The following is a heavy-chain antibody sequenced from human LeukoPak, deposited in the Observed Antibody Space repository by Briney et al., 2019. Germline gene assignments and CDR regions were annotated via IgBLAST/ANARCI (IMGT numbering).Heavy chain of an antibody. CDR1: GGSVSSYY. J-gene: IGHJ6*03. CDR2: IYYSGST. D-gene: IGHD3-10*01. V-gene: IGHV4-59*02. CDR3: ARGVRGVKYYYYYYYMDV. Sequence: PSETLSLTCIVSGGSVSSYYWSWIRQPPGKGLEWIGYIYYSGSTNYNPSLKSRVTISVDTSKNQFSLKLSSVTAADTAVYYCARGVRGVKYYYYYYYMDVWGKGTTVTISS.